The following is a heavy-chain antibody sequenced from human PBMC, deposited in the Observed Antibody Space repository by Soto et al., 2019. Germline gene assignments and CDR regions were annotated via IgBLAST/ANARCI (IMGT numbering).Heavy chain of an antibody. CDR2: MYPGDSDT. J-gene: IGHJ4*02. Sequence: EVQLVQSGAEVKKPGESLKISCKGSGYSFTSYWIGWVRQMPGKGLEWMGIMYPGDSDTRYSPSFQGQVTISADKSISTAYLQWSSLNASDTAMYYSATLLKEGRYFDWLPLGYWGQGTLVTVSS. D-gene: IGHD3-9*01. CDR3: ATLLKEGRYFDWLPLGY. CDR1: GYSFTSYW. V-gene: IGHV5-51*03.